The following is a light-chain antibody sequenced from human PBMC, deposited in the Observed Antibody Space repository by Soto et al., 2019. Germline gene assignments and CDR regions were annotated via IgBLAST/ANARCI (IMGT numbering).Light chain of an antibody. CDR3: MQALHSPFT. J-gene: IGKJ5*01. Sequence: DIVMTQSPLSLPVTPGDPASISCTSTQTLLHSNGYNYLDWYLQKPGQSPQLLIYLGSNRASGVPDRFSGSGSGTDFTLRISRVEAEDVGVYYCMQALHSPFTFGQGTRLEIK. CDR1: QTLLHSNGYNY. V-gene: IGKV2-28*01. CDR2: LGS.